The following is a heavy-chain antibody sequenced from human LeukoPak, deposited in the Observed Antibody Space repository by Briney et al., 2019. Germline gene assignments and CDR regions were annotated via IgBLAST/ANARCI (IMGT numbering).Heavy chain of an antibody. CDR2: ISSTGSAI. CDR1: GFTFSSYE. V-gene: IGHV3-48*03. Sequence: GGSLRLSCAASGFTFSSYEMNWVRQAPGKGLEWVSYISSTGSAIYYAESVKGRFTISRDNAKNSLYLQMNSLRAEDTAVYYCARGLSYYYDSSGYYYPVHFDYWGQGTLVTVSS. J-gene: IGHJ4*02. D-gene: IGHD3-22*01. CDR3: ARGLSYYYDSSGYYYPVHFDY.